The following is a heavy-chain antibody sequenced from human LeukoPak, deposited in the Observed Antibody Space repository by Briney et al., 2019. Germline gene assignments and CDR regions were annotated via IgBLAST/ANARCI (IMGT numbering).Heavy chain of an antibody. D-gene: IGHD3-3*01. V-gene: IGHV1-8*01. CDR3: ARVPFSSYYDFWSSYYTSYYYYGMDV. CDR2: MNPNSGNT. Sequence: ASVKVSCKASGYTFTSYDINWVRQATGQGLEWMGWMNPNSGNTGYAQKFQGRVTMTRNTSISTAYMELSSLRSEDTAVYYCARVPFSSYYDFWSSYYTSYYYYGMDVWGQGTTVTVSS. CDR1: GYTFTSYD. J-gene: IGHJ6*02.